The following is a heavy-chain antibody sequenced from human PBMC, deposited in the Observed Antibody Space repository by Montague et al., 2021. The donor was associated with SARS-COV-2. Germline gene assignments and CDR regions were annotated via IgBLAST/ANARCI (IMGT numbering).Heavy chain of an antibody. D-gene: IGHD2-15*01. CDR1: GASFSGYY. J-gene: IGHJ3*02. Sequence: SETLSLTCAVYGASFSGYYWSWIRQPPGTGLEWIGEINLSGSTNYNPSLKSRVTISVGTSKNPFSLKLSSVTAADTAVYYCARARPSVVAVAVTPFDIWGQGTMVTGSS. V-gene: IGHV4-34*01. CDR2: INLSGST. CDR3: ARARPSVVAVAVTPFDI.